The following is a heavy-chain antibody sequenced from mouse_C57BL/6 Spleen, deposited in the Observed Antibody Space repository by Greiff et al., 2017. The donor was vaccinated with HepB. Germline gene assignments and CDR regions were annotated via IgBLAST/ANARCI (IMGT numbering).Heavy chain of an antibody. Sequence: EVQVVESEGGLVQPGSSMKLSCTASGFTFSDYYMAWVRQVPEKGLEWVANINYDGSSTYYLDSLKSRFIISRDNAKNILYLQMSSLKSEDTATYYCARHYGSSRGYFDYWGQGTTLTVSS. CDR3: ARHYGSSRGYFDY. V-gene: IGHV5-16*01. CDR1: GFTFSDYY. CDR2: INYDGSST. J-gene: IGHJ2*01. D-gene: IGHD1-1*01.